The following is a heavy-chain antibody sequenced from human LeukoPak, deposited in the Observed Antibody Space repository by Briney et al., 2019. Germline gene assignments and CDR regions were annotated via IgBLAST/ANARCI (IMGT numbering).Heavy chain of an antibody. Sequence: GGSLRLSCAASGFTFGSYAMSWVRQAPGKGLEWVSAIPGSGGSTYYADSVKGRFTISRDNSKNTLYLQMNSLRAEDTAIYYCAKGTDRTSGSYFWGQGTLVTVSS. D-gene: IGHD2-15*01. J-gene: IGHJ4*02. CDR1: GFTFGSYA. CDR2: IPGSGGST. V-gene: IGHV3-23*01. CDR3: AKGTDRTSGSYF.